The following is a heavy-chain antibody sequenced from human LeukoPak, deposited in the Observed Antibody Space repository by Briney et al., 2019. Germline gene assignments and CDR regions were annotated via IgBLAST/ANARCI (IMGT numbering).Heavy chain of an antibody. CDR1: GGSTSNYY. D-gene: IGHD1-26*01. J-gene: IGHJ4*02. V-gene: IGHV4-59*01. CDR2: IYYSGST. CDR3: ARDRGQWELFD. Sequence: SETLSLTCTVSGGSTSNYYWSWIRQPPGKGLEWIGHIYYSGSTNYNPFLKSRVTISVDTSKNQFSLKLSSVAAADTAVYYCARDRGQWELFDWGQGTLVTVSS.